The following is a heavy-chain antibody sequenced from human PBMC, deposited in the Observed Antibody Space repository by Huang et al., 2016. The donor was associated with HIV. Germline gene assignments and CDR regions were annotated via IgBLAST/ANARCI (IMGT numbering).Heavy chain of an antibody. J-gene: IGHJ4*02. CDR3: AKTRRGVAPASLDY. V-gene: IGHV1-2*02. D-gene: IGHD2-15*01. CDR1: GYPFTGYY. CDR2: RNPNSGGT. Sequence: QVQLVQSGAEVKKPGASVKVSCKASGYPFTGYYIHGVRQAPGQGLEWMGWRNPNSGGTNYAQKFQGRVTRTRDTSISTAYMELSRLRSDDSAVYYCAKTRRGVAPASLDYWGQGTLVTVSS.